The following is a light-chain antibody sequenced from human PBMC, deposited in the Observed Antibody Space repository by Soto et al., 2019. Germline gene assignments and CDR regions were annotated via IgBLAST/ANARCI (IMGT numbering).Light chain of an antibody. CDR3: QQYGTSPPWT. CDR2: AAS. J-gene: IGKJ1*01. CDR1: QSVTSNY. Sequence: EIVLTQSPGTLSLSPGEGATLSCRASQSVTSNYLAWYQQKPGQAPRLLIYAASRRAPGIPDRFSASGSGTDFTLTISRLEPEDFAVYFCQQYGTSPPWTFGQGTKVDIK. V-gene: IGKV3-20*01.